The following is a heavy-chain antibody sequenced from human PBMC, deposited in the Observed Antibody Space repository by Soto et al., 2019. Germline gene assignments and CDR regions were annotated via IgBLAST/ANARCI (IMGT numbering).Heavy chain of an antibody. CDR2: ISNSGGNT. CDR1: KFTFSSYA. J-gene: IGHJ4*02. V-gene: IGHV3-23*01. CDR3: ARRGYHGDYEAY. Sequence: GGSLRLSCAASKFTFSSYAMNWVRQAPGKGLEWVSGISNSGGNTYYADSVKGRFTISRDNSENTLYLQMNGLRAEDTAVYYCARRGYHGDYEAYWGQGTLVTVSS. D-gene: IGHD4-17*01.